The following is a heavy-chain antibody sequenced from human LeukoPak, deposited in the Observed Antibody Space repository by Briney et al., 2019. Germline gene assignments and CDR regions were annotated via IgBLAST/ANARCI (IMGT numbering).Heavy chain of an antibody. CDR2: ISYDGSTE. J-gene: IGHJ4*02. CDR1: GFTFSNYG. D-gene: IGHD5-24*01. V-gene: IGHV3-30*18. CDR3: AKDYRRDRYNYYFDY. Sequence: PGGSLRLSCAVSGFTFSNYGMNWVRQAPGKGLEWMAVISYDGSTEQYSASVKGRSTISRDNSKNTLYLQMDSLRPEDTAVYYCAKDYRRDRYNYYFDYWGQGTLGTLSS.